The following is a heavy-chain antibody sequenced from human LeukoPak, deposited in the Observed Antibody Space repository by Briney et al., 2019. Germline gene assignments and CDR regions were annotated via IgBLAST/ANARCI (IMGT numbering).Heavy chain of an antibody. CDR2: IYYSGST. D-gene: IGHD3-22*01. CDR1: GGSISSYY. Sequence: SETLSLTCTVSGGSISSYYWSWIRQPPGKGLEWIGYIYYSGSTNYNPSLKSRVTISVDTSKNQFSLKLSSVTAADTAVYYCARQPYDSSGYYSADYYYDMDVWGQGTTVTVSS. J-gene: IGHJ6*02. V-gene: IGHV4-59*01. CDR3: ARQPYDSSGYYSADYYYDMDV.